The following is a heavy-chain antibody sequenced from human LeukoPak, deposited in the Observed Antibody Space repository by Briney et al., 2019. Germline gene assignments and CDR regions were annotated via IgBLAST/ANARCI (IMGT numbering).Heavy chain of an antibody. D-gene: IGHD6-13*01. CDR3: ARDQARGIAAAGISFDY. V-gene: IGHV4-30-2*01. J-gene: IGHJ4*02. CDR1: GGSISSGGYY. CDR2: IYHSGST. Sequence: KTSETLSLTCTVSGGSISSGGYYWSWIRQPPGKGLEWIGYIYHSGSTYYNPSLKSRVTISVDRSKNQFSLKLSSVTAADTAVYYCARDQARGIAAAGISFDYWGQGTLVTVSS.